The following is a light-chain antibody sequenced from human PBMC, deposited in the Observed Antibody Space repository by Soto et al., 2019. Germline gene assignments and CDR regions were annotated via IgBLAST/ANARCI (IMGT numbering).Light chain of an antibody. J-gene: IGKJ1*01. Sequence: DIQLTQSPTVLSASQGDSVTITCRASQGIGNSLAWYQQQPGKAPKVLMFAPSTLQSGVPSRFSGSVSGAEFTLTINSLQAEDSATYYCLQVKSYPWTFGLGTKVEI. V-gene: IGKV1-9*01. CDR3: LQVKSYPWT. CDR1: QGIGNS. CDR2: APS.